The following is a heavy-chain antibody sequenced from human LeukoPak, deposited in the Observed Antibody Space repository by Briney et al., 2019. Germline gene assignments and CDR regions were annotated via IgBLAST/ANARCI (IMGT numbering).Heavy chain of an antibody. CDR1: GGSISSGAYF. CDR2: IYYSGSI. Sequence: PPETLSLTCSVSGGSISSGAYFWSWIRQPPGKGLEWIGYIYYSGSIYYNPSLKSRATISVDTSKNQFSLKLSSVTAADTAVYYCARGGGITDNGMDVWGQGTTVTVSS. V-gene: IGHV4-30-4*01. D-gene: IGHD3-10*01. CDR3: ARGGGITDNGMDV. J-gene: IGHJ6*02.